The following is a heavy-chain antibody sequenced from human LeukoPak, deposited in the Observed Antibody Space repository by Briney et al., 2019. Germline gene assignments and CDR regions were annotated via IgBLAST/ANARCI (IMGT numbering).Heavy chain of an antibody. CDR2: IRYDGSNK. D-gene: IGHD3-10*01. Sequence: GGSLRLSCAASGFTFSSYGMHWVRQAPGKGLEWVAFIRYDGSNKYYADSVKGRFTISRDNSKNTLYLQMNSLRAEDTAVYYCAKDFGRRDKWFDPWGQGTLVTVSS. CDR1: GFTFSSYG. J-gene: IGHJ5*02. CDR3: AKDFGRRDKWFDP. V-gene: IGHV3-30*02.